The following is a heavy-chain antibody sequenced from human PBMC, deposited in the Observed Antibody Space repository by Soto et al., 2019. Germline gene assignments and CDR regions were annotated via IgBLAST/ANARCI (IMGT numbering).Heavy chain of an antibody. CDR3: ARGGSSSPDHWFDP. CDR2: IYSGGST. J-gene: IGHJ5*02. D-gene: IGHD6-13*01. CDR1: GFTVSSNY. Sequence: EVQLVESGGGLVQPGGSLRLSCAASGFTVSSNYMNWVRQAPGKGLEWVSIIYSGGSTYYADSAKGRFTISRDNSKNTLYLQMNSLRAEDTAVYYCARGGSSSPDHWFDPWGQGTLVTVSS. V-gene: IGHV3-66*01.